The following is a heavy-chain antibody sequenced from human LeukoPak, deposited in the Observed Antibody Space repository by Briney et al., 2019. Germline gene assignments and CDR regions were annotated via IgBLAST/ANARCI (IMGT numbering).Heavy chain of an antibody. J-gene: IGHJ6*02. CDR1: GYTFTSYG. CDR2: ISAYNGNT. D-gene: IGHD6-13*01. Sequence: ASVKVSCKASGYTFTSYGISWVRQAPGQGLEWMGWISAYNGNTNYAQKLQGRVTMTTDTSTSTAYMELSSLRSEDTAVYYCASRDSWRSFYGMDVWGQGTTVTVSS. V-gene: IGHV1-18*01. CDR3: ASRDSWRSFYGMDV.